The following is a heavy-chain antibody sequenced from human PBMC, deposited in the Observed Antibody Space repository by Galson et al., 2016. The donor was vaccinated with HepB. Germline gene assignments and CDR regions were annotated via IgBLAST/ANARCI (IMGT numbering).Heavy chain of an antibody. CDR3: TRVASSLKYPYPKYFDY. Sequence: SVKVSCKASGYTFTAYALHWVRQAPGQGLEWMGWINTDTGNPTYAQAFTGRFVFSLDTSVSTAYLQISSLKVEDTAVYYCTRVASSLKYPYPKYFDYWGQGTLVTVSS. V-gene: IGHV7-4-1*02. CDR2: INTDTGNP. CDR1: GYTFTAYA. J-gene: IGHJ4*02. D-gene: IGHD2-21*01.